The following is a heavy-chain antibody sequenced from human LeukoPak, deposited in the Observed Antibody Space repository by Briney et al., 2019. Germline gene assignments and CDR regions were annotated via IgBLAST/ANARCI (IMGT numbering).Heavy chain of an antibody. J-gene: IGHJ4*02. Sequence: PSETLSLTCTVSGGSISSSSYYWSWIRQPPGKGLEWIGYIYTSGSTNYNPSLKSRVTISVDTSKNQFSLKLSSVTAADTAVYYCARHSGVGSRIFGGSPLDYWGQGTLVTVSS. CDR3: ARHSGVGSRIFGGSPLDY. CDR2: IYTSGST. V-gene: IGHV4-61*05. D-gene: IGHD3-10*02. CDR1: GGSISSSSYY.